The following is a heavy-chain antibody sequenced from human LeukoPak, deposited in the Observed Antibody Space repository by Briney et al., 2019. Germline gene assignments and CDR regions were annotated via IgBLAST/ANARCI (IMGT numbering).Heavy chain of an antibody. CDR2: INPSGGST. J-gene: IGHJ4*02. V-gene: IGHV1-46*01. CDR3: ARISYPAGFDY. Sequence: ASVKVSCKASGGTFSSYAISWVRQAPGQGLEWMGIINPSGGSTSYAQKFQGRVTMTRDTSTSTVYMELSSLRSEDTAVYYCARISYPAGFDYWGQGTLVTVSS. CDR1: GGTFSSYA.